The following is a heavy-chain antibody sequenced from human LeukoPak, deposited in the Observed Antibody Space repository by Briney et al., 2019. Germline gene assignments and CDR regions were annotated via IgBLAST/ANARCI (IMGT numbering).Heavy chain of an antibody. CDR3: AKSIVVVTAATNYYYGMDV. J-gene: IGHJ6*02. V-gene: IGHV3-23*01. D-gene: IGHD2-21*02. Sequence: GGSLRLSCAASGFTFSSYVMSWVRQAPGKGLEWVSAISGSGGSTYYADSVKGRFTISRDNSKNTLYLQMNSLRAEDTAVYYCAKSIVVVTAATNYYYGMDVWGQGTTVTVSS. CDR1: GFTFSSYV. CDR2: ISGSGGST.